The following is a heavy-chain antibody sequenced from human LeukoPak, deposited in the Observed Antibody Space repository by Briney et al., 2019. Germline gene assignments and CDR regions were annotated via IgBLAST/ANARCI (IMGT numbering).Heavy chain of an antibody. J-gene: IGHJ5*02. D-gene: IGHD2-2*01. V-gene: IGHV4-34*01. CDR2: INHSGST. Sequence: PSETLSLTCAVYGGSFSGYYWSWIRQPPGKGLEWIGEINHSGSTNYNPSLKSRVTISVDTSKNQFSLKLSSVTAADTAVYYCARHASTCSSTSCYGDWFDPWGQGTLVTVSS. CDR1: GGSFSGYY. CDR3: ARHASTCSSTSCYGDWFDP.